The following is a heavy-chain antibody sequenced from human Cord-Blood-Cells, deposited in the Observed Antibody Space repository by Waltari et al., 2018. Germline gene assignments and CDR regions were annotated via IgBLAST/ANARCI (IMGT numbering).Heavy chain of an antibody. CDR3: ARGRSYYYDSSGYSDYGMDV. CDR1: GYTFTSYD. D-gene: IGHD3-22*01. Sequence: QVQLVQSGAEVKKPGASVKVSCKASGYTFTSYDINWVRQATGQGLGWMRWMNPNSGNTGYAQKFQGRVTMTRNTSISTAYMELSSLRSEDTAVYYCARGRSYYYDSSGYSDYGMDVWGQGTTVTVSS. CDR2: MNPNSGNT. V-gene: IGHV1-8*01. J-gene: IGHJ6*02.